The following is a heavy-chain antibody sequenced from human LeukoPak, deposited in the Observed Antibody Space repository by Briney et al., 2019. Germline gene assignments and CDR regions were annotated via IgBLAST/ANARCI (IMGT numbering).Heavy chain of an antibody. V-gene: IGHV1-69*04. CDR2: IIPILGIA. Sequence: ASVKVSCKASGGTFSSYAISWVRQAPGQGLEWMGRIIPILGIANYAQRFQGRVTITADKSTSTAYMELSSLRSEDTAVYYCASGRISSGWYYFDYWGQGTLVTVSS. CDR3: ASGRISSGWYYFDY. J-gene: IGHJ4*02. D-gene: IGHD6-19*01. CDR1: GGTFSSYA.